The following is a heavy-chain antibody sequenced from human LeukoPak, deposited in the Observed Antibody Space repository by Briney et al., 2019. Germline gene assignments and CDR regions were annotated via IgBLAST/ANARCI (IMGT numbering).Heavy chain of an antibody. CDR3: ARDVIAVAGLPFTPTTNWFDP. CDR1: GYTFTGYY. CDR2: INPNSGGT. J-gene: IGHJ5*02. V-gene: IGHV1-2*06. Sequence: ASVKVSCKASGYTFTGYYMHWVRQAPGQGLEWMGRINPNSGGTNYAQKFQGRVTMTRDTSISTAYMELSRLRSDDTAVYYCARDVIAVAGLPFTPTTNWFDPWGQGTLVTVSS. D-gene: IGHD6-19*01.